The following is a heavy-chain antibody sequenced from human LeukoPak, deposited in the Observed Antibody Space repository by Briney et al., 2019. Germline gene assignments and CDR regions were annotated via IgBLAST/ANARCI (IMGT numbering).Heavy chain of an antibody. V-gene: IGHV4-39*01. J-gene: IGHJ4*02. Sequence: SETLSLTCSVSGGSVSSSSYYWGWIRQPPGKGLEWIGSIYYSGGTYCNPSLKSRVIISVDTSKNQFSLKVSSVTAADTAVYYCARHSGSYYQPLDYWGQGTLVTISS. D-gene: IGHD1-26*01. CDR3: ARHSGSYYQPLDY. CDR1: GGSVSSSSYY. CDR2: IYYSGGT.